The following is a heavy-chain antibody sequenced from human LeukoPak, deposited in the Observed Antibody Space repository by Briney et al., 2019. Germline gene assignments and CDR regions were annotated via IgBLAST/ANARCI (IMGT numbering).Heavy chain of an antibody. J-gene: IGHJ4*02. CDR1: VDSLSSSTYY. CDR3: AGRGSSSWSGSLDY. Sequence: SETPSLTPTVSVDSLSSSTYYWGSIRQPPGRWLGWNGCIDYSGSTYYNPSRKSRVTISVDTSKNPFSLKLSSVTAADRAVYYCAGRGSSSWSGSLDYWGQGTLVTVSS. D-gene: IGHD6-13*01. V-gene: IGHV4-39*05. CDR2: IDYSGST.